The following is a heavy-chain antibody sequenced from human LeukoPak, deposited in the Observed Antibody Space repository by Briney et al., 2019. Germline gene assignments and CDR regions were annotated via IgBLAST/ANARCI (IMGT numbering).Heavy chain of an antibody. D-gene: IGHD2-2*01. CDR1: GFTVGSNY. V-gene: IGHV3-53*01. J-gene: IGHJ4*02. CDR3: ARDPNCSSTSCYEYYFDY. Sequence: PGGSLRLSCAASGFTVGSNYMSWVRQAPGKGLEWVSVIYSGGSTYYADSVKGRFTISRDNSRNTLYLQMNSLRAEDTAVYYCARDPNCSSTSCYEYYFDYWGQGTLVTVSS. CDR2: IYSGGST.